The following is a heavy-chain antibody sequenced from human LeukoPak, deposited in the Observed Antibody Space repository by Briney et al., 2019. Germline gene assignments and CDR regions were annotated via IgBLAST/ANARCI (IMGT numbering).Heavy chain of an antibody. CDR1: GYTFTSYG. CDR3: ARDGIQYYYGSGSYYDY. Sequence: ASVKVSCKASGYTFTSYGISWVRQAPGQGLEWMGWISAYNGNANYAQKLQGRVTMTTDTSTCTAYMELRSLRSDDTAVYYCARDGIQYYYGSGSYYDYWGQGTLVTVSS. D-gene: IGHD3-10*01. J-gene: IGHJ4*02. V-gene: IGHV1-18*04. CDR2: ISAYNGNA.